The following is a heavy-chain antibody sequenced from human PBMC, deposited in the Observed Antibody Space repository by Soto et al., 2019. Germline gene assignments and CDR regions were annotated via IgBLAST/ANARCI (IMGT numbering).Heavy chain of an antibody. CDR2: IIPIFGTA. CDR3: AKDGGREGYFGNWFDP. V-gene: IGHV1-69*13. Sequence: SVKVSCKASGGTFSSYTISWVRQAPGQGLEWLGGIIPIFGTAGYAQKVQGRVTITADDSTTTAYMELSSLRSDDTAVYYCAKDGGREGYFGNWFDPWGQGTLVTVSS. D-gene: IGHD2-15*01. CDR1: GGTFSSYT. J-gene: IGHJ5*02.